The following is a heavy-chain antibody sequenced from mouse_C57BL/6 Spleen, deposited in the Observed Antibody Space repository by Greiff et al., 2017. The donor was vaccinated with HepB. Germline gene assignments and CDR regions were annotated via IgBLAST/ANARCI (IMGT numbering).Heavy chain of an antibody. V-gene: IGHV1-55*01. CDR1: GYTFTSYW. CDR3: ARRGYYGSSPWYFDV. CDR2: IYPGSGST. D-gene: IGHD1-1*01. J-gene: IGHJ1*03. Sequence: VQLQQPGAELVKPGASVKMSCKASGYTFTSYWITWVKQRPGQGLEWIGDIYPGSGSTNYNEKFKSKATLTVDTSSSTAYMQLSSLISEDSAVYYCARRGYYGSSPWYFDVWGTGTTVTVSS.